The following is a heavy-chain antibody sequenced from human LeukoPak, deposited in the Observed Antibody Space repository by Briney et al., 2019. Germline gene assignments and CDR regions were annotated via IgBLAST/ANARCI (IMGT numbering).Heavy chain of an antibody. Sequence: PSETLSLTXTVSGGSISSSSYYWGWIRQPPGKGLEWIGSIYYSGSTYYNPSLKSRVTISVDTSTNQSSLKLSSVTAAATAVYYCARRSADYYYYYMDVWGKGTTVTVSS. CDR3: ARRSADYYYYYMDV. V-gene: IGHV4-39*01. J-gene: IGHJ6*03. CDR1: GGSISSSSYY. CDR2: IYYSGST. D-gene: IGHD2-15*01.